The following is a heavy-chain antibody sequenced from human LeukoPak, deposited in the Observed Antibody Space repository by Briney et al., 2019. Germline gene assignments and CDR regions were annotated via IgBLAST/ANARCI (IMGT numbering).Heavy chain of an antibody. CDR3: ARGNIVVVTATASPYDAFDI. V-gene: IGHV3-7*02. CDR2: INQVGSEK. J-gene: IGHJ3*02. CDR1: GFTFSSYW. D-gene: IGHD2-15*01. Sequence: GGSLRLSCSASGFTFSSYWMIWVRQAPGKGLEWVANINQVGSEKYYADSVKGRFTISRDNSKNTLYLQMNSLRADDTAVYYCARGNIVVVTATASPYDAFDIWGQGTMVTVSS.